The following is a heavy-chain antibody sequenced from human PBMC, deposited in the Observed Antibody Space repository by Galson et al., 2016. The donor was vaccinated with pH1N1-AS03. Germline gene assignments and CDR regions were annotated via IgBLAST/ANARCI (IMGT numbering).Heavy chain of an antibody. Sequence: SLRLSCAASGFTFDDYDDYAMHWVRQVPGKGLEWVSGISWNGGSRGYADSVRGRFTISRDNARNTLDLQKNSLKTEDTAFYYCAAAQGAWLVGRMLYWGQATPVTVSS. CDR2: ISWNGGSR. D-gene: IGHD6-19*01. CDR1: GFTFDDYDDYA. J-gene: IGHJ4*02. V-gene: IGHV3-9*01. CDR3: AAAQGAWLVGRMLY.